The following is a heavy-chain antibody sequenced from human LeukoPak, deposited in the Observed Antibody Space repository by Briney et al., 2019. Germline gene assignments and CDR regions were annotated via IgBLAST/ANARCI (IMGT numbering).Heavy chain of an antibody. CDR1: GFTISFYW. J-gene: IGHJ4*02. V-gene: IGHV3-7*04. CDR2: INQVASEK. Sequence: GGSLRLSCAASGFTISFYWMSWVRQAPGKGLEWVANINQVASEKNYVDSVKGRFTISRDNAKNSLYLQMNSVRAEDTAMYYCVRDGGYYGPDSWGQGTLVSVSS. D-gene: IGHD3-10*01. CDR3: VRDGGYYGPDS.